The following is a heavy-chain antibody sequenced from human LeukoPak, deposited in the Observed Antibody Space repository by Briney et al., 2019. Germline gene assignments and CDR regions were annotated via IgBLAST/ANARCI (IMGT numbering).Heavy chain of an antibody. J-gene: IGHJ4*02. CDR1: GFTFSSYA. D-gene: IGHD2-2*01. Sequence: GGSLRLSCAASGFTFSSYAMHWVRQAPGKGLEWVAVISYDGSNKYYADSVKGRFTISRDNYKNTLYLQMNSLRAEDTAVYYCAREFRDIVVVPAARRPLDYWGQGTLVTVSS. CDR2: ISYDGSNK. CDR3: AREFRDIVVVPAARRPLDY. V-gene: IGHV3-30-3*01.